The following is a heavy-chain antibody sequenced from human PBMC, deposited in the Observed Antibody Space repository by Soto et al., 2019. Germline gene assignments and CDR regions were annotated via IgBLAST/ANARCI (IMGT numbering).Heavy chain of an antibody. Sequence: QVQLVQSGAEVKKPGSSVKVSCKASGGTFSSYAISWVRQAPGQGLEWMGGIIPIFGTANYAQKFQGRVTITAEESTSTAYMELRSLRSEDTAVYYCARVFMGSSKGGNWFDPWGQGTLVTVSS. J-gene: IGHJ5*02. V-gene: IGHV1-69*01. CDR1: GGTFSSYA. CDR3: ARVFMGSSKGGNWFDP. D-gene: IGHD6-6*01. CDR2: IIPIFGTA.